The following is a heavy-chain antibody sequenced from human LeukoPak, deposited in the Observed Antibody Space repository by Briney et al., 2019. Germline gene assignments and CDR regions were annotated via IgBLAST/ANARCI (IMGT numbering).Heavy chain of an antibody. J-gene: IGHJ3*02. Sequence: GRSLRLSCAASGFTFSTYGMHWVRQAPGKGLEWVAVISYDGRDKYYADSVRGRFTISRDNSKNTLYLQMNSLRAEDTAVYYCAKEEAADGDAFDIWGQETMVTVSS. CDR3: AKEEAADGDAFDI. CDR2: ISYDGRDK. CDR1: GFTFSTYG. D-gene: IGHD6-13*01. V-gene: IGHV3-30*18.